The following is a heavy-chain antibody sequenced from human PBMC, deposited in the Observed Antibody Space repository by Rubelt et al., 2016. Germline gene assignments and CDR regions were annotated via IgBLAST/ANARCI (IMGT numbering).Heavy chain of an antibody. D-gene: IGHD3-3*01. CDR2: ISSSSSTI. V-gene: IGHV3-48*04. J-gene: IGHJ6*02. CDR3: ARDREVWSGYYRNYYGMDV. Sequence: VRQAPGKGLEWVSYISSSSSTIYYADSVKGRFTISRDNAKNSLYLQMNSLRAEDTAVYYCARDREVWSGYYRNYYGMDVWGQGTTVTVSS.